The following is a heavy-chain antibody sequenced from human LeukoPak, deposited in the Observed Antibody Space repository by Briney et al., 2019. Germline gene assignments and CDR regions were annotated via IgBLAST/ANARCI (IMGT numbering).Heavy chain of an antibody. V-gene: IGHV4-34*01. D-gene: IGHD3-22*01. J-gene: IGHJ3*02. CDR2: INHSGST. CDR1: GGSFSGYY. CDR3: ARGTYYYDSSGYLDAFDI. Sequence: PSETLSLTCAVYGGSFSGYYWSWIRQPPGKGLEWIGEINHSGSTNYNPSLKSRVTISVDTSKNQFSLKLSSVTAADTAVYCCARGTYYYDSSGYLDAFDIWGQGTMVTVSS.